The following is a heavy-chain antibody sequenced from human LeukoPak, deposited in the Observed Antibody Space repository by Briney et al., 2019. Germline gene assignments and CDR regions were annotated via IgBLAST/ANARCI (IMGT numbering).Heavy chain of an antibody. CDR1: GFTFSYYY. CDR2: ISSGSSYT. CDR3: ARARGSIPSSSFDY. V-gene: IGHV3-11*06. J-gene: IGHJ4*02. Sequence: GGSLRLSCAAPGFTFSYYYMTWIRQAPGKGLEWVSYISSGSSYTDYADSVKGRFTISRDNAKNSLDLQMNILRAEDTALYYCARARGSIPSSSFDYWGQGALVTVSS. D-gene: IGHD6-6*01.